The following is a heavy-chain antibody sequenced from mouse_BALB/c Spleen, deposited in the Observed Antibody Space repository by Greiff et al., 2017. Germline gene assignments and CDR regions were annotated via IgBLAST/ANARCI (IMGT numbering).Heavy chain of an antibody. J-gene: IGHJ4*01. CDR3: ARNYGNYDYAMDY. D-gene: IGHD2-1*01. CDR1: GYAFTNYL. Sequence: VQRVESGAELVRPGTSVKVSCKASGYAFTNYLIEWVKQRPGQGLEWIGVINPGSGGTNYNEKFKGKATLTADKSSSTAYMQLSSLTSDDSAVYFCARNYGNYDYAMDYWGQGTSVTVSS. V-gene: IGHV1-54*01. CDR2: INPGSGGT.